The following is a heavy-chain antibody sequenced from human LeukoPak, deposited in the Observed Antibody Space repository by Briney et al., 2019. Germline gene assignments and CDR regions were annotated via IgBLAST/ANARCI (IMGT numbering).Heavy chain of an antibody. J-gene: IGHJ3*02. D-gene: IGHD2-2*01. CDR3: ARGLGSSCPIVDDAFDI. Sequence: SVKVSCKASGGTFSSYAISWVRQAPGQGLEWMGRIIPILGIANYAQKFQGRVTITADKSTSTAYMELSSLRSEDTAVYYGARGLGSSCPIVDDAFDIWGQGTMVTVSP. V-gene: IGHV1-69*04. CDR2: IIPILGIA. CDR1: GGTFSSYA.